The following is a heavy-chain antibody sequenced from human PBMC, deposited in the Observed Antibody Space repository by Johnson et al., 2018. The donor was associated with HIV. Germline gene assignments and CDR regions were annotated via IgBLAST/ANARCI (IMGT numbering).Heavy chain of an antibody. D-gene: IGHD1-26*01. CDR3: ARGLRVGAIDAVDI. V-gene: IGHV3-7*05. CDR1: GFIFSHYW. CDR2: IKGYGSEK. J-gene: IGHJ3*02. Sequence: VQLVESGGGLVQRGGSLRLSCAGSGFIFSHYWINWVRQAPGKGLEWVAHIKGYGSEKYYVASVQDSFTISRDNAKNSLYVPMNSLRAEDTAVYYCARGLRVGAIDAVDIWGQVTTVTVSS.